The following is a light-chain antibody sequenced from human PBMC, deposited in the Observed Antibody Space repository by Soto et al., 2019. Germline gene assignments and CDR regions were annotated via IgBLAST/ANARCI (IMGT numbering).Light chain of an antibody. V-gene: IGLV2-23*01. CDR2: EST. Sequence: QSVLTQPASGSGSPGQSITISCTGTSSDVGNYNLVSWYQQHPGKAPKLIIYESTKRPSGVSNRFSGSKSGNTASLTISRLQAEDEADYHCCSNAGRSSLVFGGATK. CDR3: CSNAGRSSLV. J-gene: IGLJ2*01. CDR1: SSDVGNYNL.